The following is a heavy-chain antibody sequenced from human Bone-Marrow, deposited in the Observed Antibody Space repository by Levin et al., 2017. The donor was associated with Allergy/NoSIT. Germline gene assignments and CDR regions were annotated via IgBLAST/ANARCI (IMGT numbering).Heavy chain of an antibody. D-gene: IGHD5-18*01. CDR2: ISSGSTYI. V-gene: IGHV3-21*01. Sequence: KSGGSLRLSCAASGFTFSDYTMEWVRQAPGKGLEWVSSISSGSTYIYYADSVKGRFTISRDNAKNSLSLQMNSLRVEDTATYYCARRGAQWRIQSDYWGQGTLVTVSS. CDR1: GFTFSDYT. CDR3: ARRGAQWRIQSDY. J-gene: IGHJ4*02.